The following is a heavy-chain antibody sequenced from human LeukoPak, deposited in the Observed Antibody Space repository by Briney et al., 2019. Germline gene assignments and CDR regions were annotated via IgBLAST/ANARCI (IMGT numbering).Heavy chain of an antibody. D-gene: IGHD2-2*01. V-gene: IGHV1-69*04. CDR3: AGDCSSTSCFSSDFDY. CDR2: IPILGIA. J-gene: IGHJ4*02. Sequence: IPILGIANYAQKFQGRVTITADKSTSTAYMELSSLRSEDTAVYYCAGDCSSTSCFSSDFDYWGQGTLVTVSS.